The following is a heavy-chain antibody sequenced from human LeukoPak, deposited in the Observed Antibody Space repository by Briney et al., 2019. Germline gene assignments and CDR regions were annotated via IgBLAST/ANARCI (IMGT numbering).Heavy chain of an antibody. CDR3: TTDSRTIFGVENNYYYYYYMDV. J-gene: IGHJ6*03. V-gene: IGHV3-23*01. Sequence: GGTLRLSCAASGFTFSSYAMNWVRQAPGKGLEWVSVIGGSGGSTNYADSVKGRFTISRDNSKNTLYLQMNSLKTEDTAVYYCTTDSRTIFGVENNYYYYYYMDVWGKGTTVTVSS. CDR2: IGGSGGST. CDR1: GFTFSSYA. D-gene: IGHD3-3*01.